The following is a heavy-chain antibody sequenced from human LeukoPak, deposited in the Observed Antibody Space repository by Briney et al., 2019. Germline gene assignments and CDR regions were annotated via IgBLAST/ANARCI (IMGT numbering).Heavy chain of an antibody. CDR2: IYYSGST. CDR3: ARITHTGATWLVSDPFDY. CDR1: GGSISSSSYY. J-gene: IGHJ4*02. D-gene: IGHD6-19*01. V-gene: IGHV4-39*01. Sequence: SETLSLTCTVSGGSISSSSYYWGWIRQPPGKGLEWIGSIYYSGSTYYNPSLKSRVTISVDTSKNQFSLKLSSVTAADTAAYYCARITHTGATWLVSDPFDYWGQGTLVTVSS.